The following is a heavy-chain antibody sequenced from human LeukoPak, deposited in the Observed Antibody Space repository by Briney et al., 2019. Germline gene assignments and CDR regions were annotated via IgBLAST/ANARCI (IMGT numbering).Heavy chain of an antibody. Sequence: SETLSLTCTVSGASINSYYWGWVRQPPTKELEWIGYVYSSGHTNDNPSVRGRVTVSLDTSKNQFSLRLSSVTAADTAVYYCARAVSAHSNTMYYFDYWGQGILVTVSS. CDR3: ARAVSAHSNTMYYFDY. CDR2: VYSSGHT. D-gene: IGHD4-11*01. J-gene: IGHJ4*02. V-gene: IGHV4-59*01. CDR1: GASINSYY.